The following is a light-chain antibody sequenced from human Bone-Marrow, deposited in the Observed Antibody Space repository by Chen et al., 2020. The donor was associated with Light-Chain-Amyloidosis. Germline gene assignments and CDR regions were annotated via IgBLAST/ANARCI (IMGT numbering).Light chain of an antibody. CDR1: SSDVGGDNH. V-gene: IGLV2-14*01. Sequence: QSALTPPASVSGSPGQSITISCTGTSSDVGGDNHVSWYQQHPDKAPKLMIYEVTNRPSWVTDRFSGSKSDNTASLTISGLQTEDEADYFCRSYTMTNTLVFGSGTRVTVL. CDR2: EVT. J-gene: IGLJ1*01. CDR3: RSYTMTNTLV.